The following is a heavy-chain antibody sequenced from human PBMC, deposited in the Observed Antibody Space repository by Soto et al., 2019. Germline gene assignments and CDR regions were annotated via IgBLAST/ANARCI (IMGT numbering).Heavy chain of an antibody. D-gene: IGHD6-6*01. Sequence: PGGSLRLSCAASGFTFSSYSMNWVRQAPGKGLEGVSSISSSSSYIYYADSVKGRFTISRDNAKNSLYLQMNSLRAEDTAVYYCASCKYSSSFVGMDVWGQGTTVTVSS. CDR3: ASCKYSSSFVGMDV. V-gene: IGHV3-21*01. CDR1: GFTFSSYS. CDR2: ISSSSSYI. J-gene: IGHJ6*02.